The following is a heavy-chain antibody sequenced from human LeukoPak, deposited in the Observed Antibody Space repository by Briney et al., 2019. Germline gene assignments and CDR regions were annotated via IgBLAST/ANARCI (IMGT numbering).Heavy chain of an antibody. J-gene: IGHJ4*02. CDR2: IGNDGRDQ. Sequence: GGSLRLSCAASGFKFSDHAMHWVRQTPGVGLEWVTIIGNDGRDQHYSESVKGRFTISRDNSKNTLFLQLNSLRPEDTALYLCARDLMWGFDYWGQGTLVTVSS. CDR1: GFKFSDHA. D-gene: IGHD7-27*01. CDR3: ARDLMWGFDY. V-gene: IGHV3-30*02.